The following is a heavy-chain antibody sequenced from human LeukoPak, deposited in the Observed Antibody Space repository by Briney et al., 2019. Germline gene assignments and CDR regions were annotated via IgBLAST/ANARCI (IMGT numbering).Heavy chain of an antibody. CDR2: ISAYNGNT. J-gene: IGHJ3*02. Sequence: ASVKVSCKASGGSFSNEVFNWVRQAPGQGLEWMGWISAYNGNTNYAQKLQGRVTMTTDTSTSTAYMELRSLRSDDTAVYYCARGSRKGATDAFDIWGQGTMVTVSS. CDR3: ARGSRKGATDAFDI. CDR1: GGSFSNEV. D-gene: IGHD1-26*01. V-gene: IGHV1-18*01.